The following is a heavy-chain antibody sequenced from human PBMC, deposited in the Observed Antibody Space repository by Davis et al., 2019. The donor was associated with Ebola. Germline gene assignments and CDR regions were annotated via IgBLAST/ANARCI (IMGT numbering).Heavy chain of an antibody. V-gene: IGHV3-23*01. Sequence: GESLKISCAASGFTFSSYAMSWVRQAPGKGLEWVSGISSSGDKIYYADSVKGRFTISRDNSKNTLYLQMNSLRPEDTAVYYCAKGEWEIPSIFDYWGQGTLVTVS. CDR3: AKGEWEIPSIFDY. J-gene: IGHJ4*02. D-gene: IGHD1-26*01. CDR2: ISSSGDKI. CDR1: GFTFSSYA.